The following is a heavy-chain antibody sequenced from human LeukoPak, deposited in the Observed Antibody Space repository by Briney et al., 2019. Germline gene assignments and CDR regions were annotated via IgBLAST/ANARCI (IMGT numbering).Heavy chain of an antibody. CDR3: AREGFGDYYYYYYMDV. V-gene: IGHV3-53*01. CDR1: GFTVSSNY. D-gene: IGHD3-10*01. J-gene: IGHJ6*03. Sequence: LAGGSLRLSCAASGFTVSSNYMSWVHQAPGKGLEWVSVIYSGGSTYYADSVKGRFTISRDNSKNTLYLQMNSLRAEDTAVYYCAREGFGDYYYYYYMDVWGKGTTVTVSS. CDR2: IYSGGST.